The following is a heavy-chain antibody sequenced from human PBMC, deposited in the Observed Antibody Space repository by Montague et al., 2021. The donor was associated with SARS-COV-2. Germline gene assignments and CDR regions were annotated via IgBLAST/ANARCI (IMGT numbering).Heavy chain of an antibody. CDR1: GFTFSSYS. Sequence: SLRLSCAASGFTFSSYSMNWVRQAPGKGLEWVSSISSSSSYIYYADSVKGRFTISRDNAKNSLYLQMNSLRAEDTAVYYCARDLTTVTTNYLDYWGQGTLVTVSS. CDR2: ISSSSSYI. V-gene: IGHV3-21*01. CDR3: ARDLTTVTTNYLDY. J-gene: IGHJ4*02. D-gene: IGHD4-17*01.